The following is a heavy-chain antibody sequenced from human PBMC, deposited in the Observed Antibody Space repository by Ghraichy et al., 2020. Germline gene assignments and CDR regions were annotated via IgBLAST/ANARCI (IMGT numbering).Heavy chain of an antibody. CDR1: GGSISSGDYY. V-gene: IGHV4-30-4*01. CDR2: IYYSGST. Sequence: SETLSLTCTVSGGSISSGDYYWSWIRQPPGKGLEWIGYIYYSGSTYYNPSLKSRVSISVDTSKNQFSLKLSSVTAADTAVYYCAKVGYCSSTTCHRGVDYYYYYMDVWGKGTTLTVSS. CDR3: AKVGYCSSTTCHRGVDYYYYYMDV. D-gene: IGHD2-2*01. J-gene: IGHJ6*03.